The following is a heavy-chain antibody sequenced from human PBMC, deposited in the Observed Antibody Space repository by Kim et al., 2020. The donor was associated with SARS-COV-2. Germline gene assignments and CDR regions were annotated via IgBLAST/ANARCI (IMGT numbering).Heavy chain of an antibody. CDR3: TRDLRLTMVRRQNIRFEP. CDR2: IRSKAYGGTT. D-gene: IGHD3-10*01. V-gene: IGHV3-49*04. J-gene: IGHJ5*02. CDR1: GFTFGDYA. Sequence: GGSLRLSCTASGFTFGDYAMSWVRQAPGKGLEWVGFIRSKAYGGTTEYAASVKGRFTISRDDSKSIAYLQMNSLKTEDTAVYYCTRDLRLTMVRRQNIRFEPWGQGTLVTVSS.